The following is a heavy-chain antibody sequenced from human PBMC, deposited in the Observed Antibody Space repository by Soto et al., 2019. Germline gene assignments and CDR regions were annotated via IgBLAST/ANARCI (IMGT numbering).Heavy chain of an antibody. Sequence: GWSLRLACASSVFTFISYSMNWVRQAPGKGLEWVSSISSSSSYIYYADSVKGRFTISRDNAKNSLYLQMNSLRAEDTAVYYCARDDYGDYGEQDYYYYGMDVWGQGTTVTVSS. J-gene: IGHJ6*02. D-gene: IGHD4-17*01. CDR1: VFTFISYS. CDR2: ISSSSSYI. CDR3: ARDDYGDYGEQDYYYYGMDV. V-gene: IGHV3-21*01.